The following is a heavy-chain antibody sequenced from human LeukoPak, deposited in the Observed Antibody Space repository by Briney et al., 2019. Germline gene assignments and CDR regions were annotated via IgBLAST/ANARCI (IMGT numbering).Heavy chain of an antibody. CDR3: ARAEGSGSSFDY. J-gene: IGHJ4*02. Sequence: NPGGSLRLSCAASGFPFRSYSMNWVRQAPGKGLEWVSSISSSSTHIYYADSVKGRFTISRDNAKNSLYLQMKSMRVEDTAVYYCARAEGSGSSFDYWGQGTLVTVSS. V-gene: IGHV3-21*01. D-gene: IGHD3-10*01. CDR1: GFPFRSYS. CDR2: ISSSSTHI.